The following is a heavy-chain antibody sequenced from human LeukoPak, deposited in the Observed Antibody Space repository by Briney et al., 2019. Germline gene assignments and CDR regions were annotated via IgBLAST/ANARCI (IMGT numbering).Heavy chain of an antibody. J-gene: IGHJ5*02. D-gene: IGHD3-22*01. CDR2: INHSGST. CDR1: GGSFSGYY. Sequence: SETLSLTCAVYGGSFSGYYWSWIRQPPGKGLEWIGEINHSGSTNYNPSLKSRVTISVDTSKNQFSLKLSSVTAADTAVYYCARVFSTNYYDNRGWFDPWGQGTLVTVSS. CDR3: ARVFSTNYYDNRGWFDP. V-gene: IGHV4-34*01.